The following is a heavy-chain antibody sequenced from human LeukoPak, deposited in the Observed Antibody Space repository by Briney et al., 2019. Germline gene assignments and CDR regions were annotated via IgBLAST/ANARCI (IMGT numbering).Heavy chain of an antibody. D-gene: IGHD3-22*01. Sequence: LETLSLTCTVSGGSISSYHWSWIRQPPGKGLEWIGYIHYSGSTDYNPSLKSRVTISVDTSKKQFSLKLSAVTAADTAVYYCARGFTYYYDSSGYPILGYWGQGTLVTVSS. V-gene: IGHV4-59*08. J-gene: IGHJ4*02. CDR3: ARGFTYYYDSSGYPILGY. CDR1: GGSISSYH. CDR2: IHYSGST.